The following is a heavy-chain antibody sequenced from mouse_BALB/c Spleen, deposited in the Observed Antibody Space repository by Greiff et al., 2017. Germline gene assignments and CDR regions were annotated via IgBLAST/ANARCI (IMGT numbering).Heavy chain of an antibody. Sequence: QVQLQQSGPELVKPGASVRISCKASGYTFTSYYIHWVKQRPGQGLEWIGWIYPGNVNTKYNEKFKGKATLTADKSSSTAYMQLSSLTSEDSAVYFCARQLGLRERYFDYWGQGTTLTVSS. D-gene: IGHD3-1*01. CDR1: GYTFTSYY. CDR2: IYPGNVNT. CDR3: ARQLGLRERYFDY. J-gene: IGHJ2*01. V-gene: IGHV1S56*01.